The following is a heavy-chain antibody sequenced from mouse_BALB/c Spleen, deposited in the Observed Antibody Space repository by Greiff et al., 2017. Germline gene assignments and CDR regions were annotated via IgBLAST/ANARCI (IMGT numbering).Heavy chain of an antibody. V-gene: IGHV14-4*02. CDR1: GFNIKDYY. Sequence: VQLQQSGAELVRSGASVKLSCTASGFNIKDYYMHWVKQRPEQGLEWIGWIDPENGDTEYAPKFQGKATMTADTSSNTAYLQLSSLTSEDTAVYYCARDHYYGSFYAMDYWGQGTSVTVSS. CDR2: IDPENGDT. CDR3: ARDHYYGSFYAMDY. J-gene: IGHJ4*01. D-gene: IGHD1-2*01.